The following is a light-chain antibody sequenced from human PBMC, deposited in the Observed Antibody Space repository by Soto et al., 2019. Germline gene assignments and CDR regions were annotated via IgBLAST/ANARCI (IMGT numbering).Light chain of an antibody. J-gene: IGKJ4*01. V-gene: IGKV3-20*01. CDR1: QSVSSSY. Sequence: EIVLTQSPGTLSLSPGERATLSCRASQSVSSSYLAWYQQRPGQAPRLLIYGASSRATGIPDRFSGSGSGTDFTLTISRLGPEDFVVYYCQQYGSSPLTFGGGTKVEIK. CDR2: GAS. CDR3: QQYGSSPLT.